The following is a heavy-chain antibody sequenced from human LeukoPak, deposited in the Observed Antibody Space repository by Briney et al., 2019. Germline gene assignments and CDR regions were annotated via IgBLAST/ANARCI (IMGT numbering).Heavy chain of an antibody. D-gene: IGHD2-21*01. Sequence: PGGSLRLSCAASGFTFSTYSMTWVRQAPGKGLEWVGRSRDKANSYSTEYAASVKGRFTISRDDSKNSLCLQMNSLKTEDTAVYYCAPLSPIDWGQGTLVTVSS. CDR2: SRDKANSYST. CDR3: APLSPID. V-gene: IGHV3-72*01. CDR1: GFTFSTYS. J-gene: IGHJ4*02.